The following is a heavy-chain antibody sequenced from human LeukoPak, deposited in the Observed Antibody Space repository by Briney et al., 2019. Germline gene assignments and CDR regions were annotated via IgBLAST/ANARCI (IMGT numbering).Heavy chain of an antibody. D-gene: IGHD3-3*01. V-gene: IGHV3-23*01. CDR2: ISANGGET. CDR1: GFTFSIYA. CDR3: AKRYYDFPLDY. J-gene: IGHJ4*02. Sequence: GGSLRLSCAASGFTFSIYAMNWVRQAPGKGLEWVSSISANGGETHYADSVKGRFTISRDNSKNTLYLQINNPRVEDTAVYYCAKRYYDFPLDYWGQGALVTVSS.